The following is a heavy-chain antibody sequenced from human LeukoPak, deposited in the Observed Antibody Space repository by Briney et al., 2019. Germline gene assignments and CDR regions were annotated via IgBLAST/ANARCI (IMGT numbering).Heavy chain of an antibody. Sequence: SVKISCKASGGTFITHGITWVRQAPGQGLEWMGGIIPIFGTANYAQKFQGRVTITADESTSTAYMELSSLRSEDTAVYYCARDTRYCSGGSCDGDYWGQGTLVTVSS. CDR1: GGTFITHG. J-gene: IGHJ4*02. V-gene: IGHV1-69*01. CDR2: IIPIFGTA. D-gene: IGHD2-15*01. CDR3: ARDTRYCSGGSCDGDY.